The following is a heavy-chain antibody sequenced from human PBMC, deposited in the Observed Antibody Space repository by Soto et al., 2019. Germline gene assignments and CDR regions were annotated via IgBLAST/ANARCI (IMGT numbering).Heavy chain of an antibody. CDR1: GFTVSSNY. V-gene: IGHV3-53*01. D-gene: IGHD3-3*01. CDR2: IYSGGST. CDR3: ARNSGIFGADIYYYYGMDV. J-gene: IGHJ6*02. Sequence: PGGSLRLSCAASGFTVSSNYMSWVRQAPGKGLEWVSVIYSGGSTYYADSVKGRFTISGDNSKNTLYLQMNSLRAEDTAVYYCARNSGIFGADIYYYYGMDVWGQGTTVTVSS.